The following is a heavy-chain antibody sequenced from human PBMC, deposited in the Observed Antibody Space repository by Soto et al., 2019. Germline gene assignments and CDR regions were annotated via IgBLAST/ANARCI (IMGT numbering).Heavy chain of an antibody. D-gene: IGHD2-2*02. V-gene: IGHV1-69*06. Sequence: QVQLVQSGAEVKKPGSSVKVSCKPSGGTFDNYAINWVRQAPGHGLEWMGGIIPIFGALNYAQKFQGRVTITADKSTSTAYMELGSLTSEDTAVYYCARRAVAPAPIGYFHYHLDVWGQGTTVTVSS. J-gene: IGHJ6*02. CDR3: ARRAVAPAPIGYFHYHLDV. CDR2: IIPIFGAL. CDR1: GGTFDNYA.